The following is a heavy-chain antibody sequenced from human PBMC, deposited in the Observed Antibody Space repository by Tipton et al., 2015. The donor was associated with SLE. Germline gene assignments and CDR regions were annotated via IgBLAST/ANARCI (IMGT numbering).Heavy chain of an antibody. CDR3: ARAGGQWLVLG. J-gene: IGHJ4*02. Sequence: TLSLTCTVSGGSISSGDYYWSWIRQPPGKGLEWIGYIYYSGSTNYNPSLKSRVTISVDTSKNQFSLKLSSVTAADTAVYYCARAGGQWLVLGWGQGTLVTVSS. V-gene: IGHV4-61*08. CDR2: IYYSGST. CDR1: GGSISSGDYY. D-gene: IGHD6-19*01.